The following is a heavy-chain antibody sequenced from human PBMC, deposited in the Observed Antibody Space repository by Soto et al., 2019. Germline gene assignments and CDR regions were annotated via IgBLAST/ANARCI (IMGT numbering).Heavy chain of an antibody. Sequence: GGSRLSCAASGFTFSSYGMHWVRQAPGKGLEWVAVISYDGSNKYYADSVKGRFTISRDNSKNTLYLQMNSLRAEDTAVYYCAKGLWGGYDFDYWGQGTLVTVSS. CDR2: ISYDGSNK. CDR1: GFTFSSYG. J-gene: IGHJ4*02. CDR3: AKGLWGGYDFDY. V-gene: IGHV3-30*18. D-gene: IGHD5-12*01.